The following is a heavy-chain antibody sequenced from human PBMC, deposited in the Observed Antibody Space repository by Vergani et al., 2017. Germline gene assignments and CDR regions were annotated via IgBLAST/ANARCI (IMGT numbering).Heavy chain of an antibody. D-gene: IGHD1-26*01. V-gene: IGHV1-46*03. J-gene: IGHJ6*02. CDR1: GFTFSSYS. CDR3: ARENVSVGATYYGMDV. CDR2: INPSGGST. Sequence: VQLVESGGGLVKPGGSLRLSCAASGFTFSSYSMNWVRQAPGQGLEWMGIINPSGGSTSYAQKFQGRVTMTRDTSTSTVYMELSSLRSEDTAVYYCARENVSVGATYYGMDVWGQGTTVTVSS.